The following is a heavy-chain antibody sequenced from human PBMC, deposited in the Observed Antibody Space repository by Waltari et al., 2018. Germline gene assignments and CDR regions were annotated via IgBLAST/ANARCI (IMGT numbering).Heavy chain of an antibody. J-gene: IGHJ6*03. D-gene: IGHD6-6*01. CDR3: ARNSIAARPYYYYYMDV. Sequence: QVQLVASGGGVVQPGGSLRLSCAASGFTFSSYGMHWVRQAPGKGLEWVAFIRYDGSNKYYADSVKGRFTISRDNSKNTLYLQMNSLRAEDTAVYYCARNSIAARPYYYYYMDVWGKGTTVTVSS. V-gene: IGHV3-30*02. CDR1: GFTFSSYG. CDR2: IRYDGSNK.